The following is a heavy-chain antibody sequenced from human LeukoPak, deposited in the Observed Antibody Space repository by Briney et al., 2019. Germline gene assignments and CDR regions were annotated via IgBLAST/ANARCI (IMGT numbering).Heavy chain of an antibody. CDR1: GGSISSSNW. Sequence: SETLSLTCTVSGGSISSSNWWSWVRQPPGKGLEWIGEIYHSGSTNYNPSLKSRVTISVDKSKNQFSLKLSSVTAADTAVYYCATRLGGIAAAGDDYWGQGTLVTVSS. CDR3: ATRLGGIAAAGDDY. J-gene: IGHJ4*02. D-gene: IGHD6-13*01. CDR2: IYHSGST. V-gene: IGHV4-4*02.